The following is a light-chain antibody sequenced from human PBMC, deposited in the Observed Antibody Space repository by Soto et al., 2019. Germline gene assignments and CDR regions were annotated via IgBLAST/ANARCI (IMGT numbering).Light chain of an antibody. CDR2: DST. CDR1: QSIHTY. CDR3: QQRHVRTPLT. V-gene: IGKV3-11*01. Sequence: VVTQAPARRSLERGERATLYCRASQSIHTYLAWYQQKPGQPPRLVVYDSTLRANGVPDRFGGSRSGTEFTLTISSPEPEDFAVYYCQQRHVRTPLTFCQGTRLEIK. J-gene: IGKJ5*01.